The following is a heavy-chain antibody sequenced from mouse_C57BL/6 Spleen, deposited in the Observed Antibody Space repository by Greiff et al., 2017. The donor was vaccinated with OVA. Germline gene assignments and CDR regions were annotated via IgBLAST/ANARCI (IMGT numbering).Heavy chain of an antibody. CDR3: TRWGYYYGSSGYFDV. Sequence: EVQLVESGEGLVKPGGSLKLSCAASGFTFSSYAMSWVRQTPEKRLEWVAYISSGGDYIYYADTVKGRFTISRDNARNTLYLQMSSLKSEDTAMYYCTRWGYYYGSSGYFDVWGTGTTVTVSS. CDR2: ISSGGDYI. CDR1: GFTFSSYA. V-gene: IGHV5-9-1*02. D-gene: IGHD1-1*01. J-gene: IGHJ1*03.